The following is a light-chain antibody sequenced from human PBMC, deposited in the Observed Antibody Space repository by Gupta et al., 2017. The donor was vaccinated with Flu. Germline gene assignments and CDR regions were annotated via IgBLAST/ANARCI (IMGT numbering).Light chain of an antibody. CDR2: EVI. V-gene: IGLV2-8*01. CDR3: SSYAGSNNLV. Sequence: QSALPPPPSASWSPGQSVTISCTGTSSDVGGYNYVSWYQQHPTKAPKLLIYEVIKRPSGVPDRFSGSKSGNTASLTVSALQTEDEADYYCSSYAGSNNLVFGGGTKLTVL. CDR1: SSDVGGYNY. J-gene: IGLJ3*02.